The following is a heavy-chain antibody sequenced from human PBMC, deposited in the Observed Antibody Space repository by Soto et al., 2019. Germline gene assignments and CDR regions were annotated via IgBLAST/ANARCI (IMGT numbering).Heavy chain of an antibody. CDR3: ARSYYDSTGFAVDP. J-gene: IGHJ5*02. Sequence: SETLSLTCTVSGGSISSSSYYWGWIRQPPGKGLEWIGSIYYSGSTYYNPSLKSRVTISVDTSKNQFSMKVTSVTASDTAVYYCARSYYDSTGFAVDPWGQGTLVTVS. CDR1: GGSISSSSYY. CDR2: IYYSGST. V-gene: IGHV4-39*01. D-gene: IGHD3-22*01.